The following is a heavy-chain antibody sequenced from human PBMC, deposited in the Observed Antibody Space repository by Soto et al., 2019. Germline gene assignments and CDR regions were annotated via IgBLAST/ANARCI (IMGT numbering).Heavy chain of an antibody. V-gene: IGHV3-64D*06. Sequence: GGSLRLSWSASGFIFSESTIYGGGQVPGKGLEAISAVSTSGRSTYYADSVKDRFTISRDNSKNTLFLQMGSLRPEDTAIYYCVKQAHGLDGVAFDYWGQGTQVTVSS. CDR1: GFIFSEST. D-gene: IGHD2-15*01. CDR2: VSTSGRST. J-gene: IGHJ4*02. CDR3: VKQAHGLDGVAFDY.